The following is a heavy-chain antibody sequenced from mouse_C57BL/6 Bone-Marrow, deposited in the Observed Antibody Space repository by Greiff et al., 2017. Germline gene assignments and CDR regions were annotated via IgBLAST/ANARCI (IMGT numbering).Heavy chain of an antibody. CDR2: IYPSDSET. CDR3: ARESKWTWFAD. J-gene: IGHJ3*01. Sequence: VQLQQSGAELVRPGSSVKLSCQASGSTFTSYWMDWVKQRPGQGLAWIGNIYPSDSETHYNQQLKDKAKLTVDKSSSTAYMQLSRLTSEDSAVYSCARESKWTWFADWGQGTLVTVSA. V-gene: IGHV1-61*01. CDR1: GSTFTSYW. D-gene: IGHD1-3*01.